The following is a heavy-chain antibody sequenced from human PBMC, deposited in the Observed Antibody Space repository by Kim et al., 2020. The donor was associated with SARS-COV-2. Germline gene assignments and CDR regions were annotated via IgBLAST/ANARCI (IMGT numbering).Heavy chain of an antibody. Sequence: GGSLRLSCAASGFAFSSFNMNWVRQAPGEGLEWVSSISTSSYRFYADSVKGRFTISRDNAQNLLYLQMNSLRAEDTAIYYCASEDCSDGTCYYWGQGALVTVSS. J-gene: IGHJ4*02. CDR2: ISTSSYR. CDR3: ASEDCSDGTCYY. V-gene: IGHV3-21*01. D-gene: IGHD2-15*01. CDR1: GFAFSSFN.